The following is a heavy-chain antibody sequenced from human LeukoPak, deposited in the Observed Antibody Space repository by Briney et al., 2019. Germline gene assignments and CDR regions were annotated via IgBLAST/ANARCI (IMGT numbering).Heavy chain of an antibody. CDR2: ISGSGTNT. V-gene: IGHV3-23*01. D-gene: IGHD6-19*01. J-gene: IGHJ4*02. Sequence: GGSLRLSCAASGFTFSSYAMSWVRQAPGKGLEWVSAISGSGTNTYYADSVKGRFTISRDNSKNTLYLQMISLRAEDTAVYYCAMVRGSTAVAGPFDYWGQGTLVTVSS. CDR1: GFTFSSYA. CDR3: AMVRGSTAVAGPFDY.